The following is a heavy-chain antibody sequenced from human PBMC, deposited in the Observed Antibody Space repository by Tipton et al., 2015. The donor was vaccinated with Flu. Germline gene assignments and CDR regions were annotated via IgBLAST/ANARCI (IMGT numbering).Heavy chain of an antibody. CDR2: ISGSGGST. CDR1: GFTFSCYA. D-gene: IGHD2-2*01. CDR3: AKDPMGYCSSTSCSYFDY. V-gene: IGHV3-23*01. Sequence: SLRLSCAASGFTFSCYAMSWVRQAPGKGLEWVSAISGSGGSTYYADSVKGRFTISRDNSKNTLYLQMNSLRAEDTAVYYCAKDPMGYCSSTSCSYFDYWGQGTLVTVSS. J-gene: IGHJ4*02.